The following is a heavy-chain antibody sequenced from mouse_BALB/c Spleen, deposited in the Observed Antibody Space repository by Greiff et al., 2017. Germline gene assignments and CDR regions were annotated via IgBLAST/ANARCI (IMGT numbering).Heavy chain of an antibody. CDR1: GYSITSDYA. V-gene: IGHV3-2*02. CDR3: ARSDGYPFAY. CDR2: ISYSGST. J-gene: IGHJ3*01. D-gene: IGHD2-3*01. Sequence: VQLKQSGPGLVKPSQSLSLTCTVTGYSITSDYAWNWIRQFPGNKLEWMGYISYSGSTSYNPSLKSRISITRDTSKNQFFLQLNSVTTEDTATYYCARSDGYPFAYWGQGTLVTVSA.